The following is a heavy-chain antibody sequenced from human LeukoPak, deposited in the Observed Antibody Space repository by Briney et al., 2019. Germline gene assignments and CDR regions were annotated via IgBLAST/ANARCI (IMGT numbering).Heavy chain of an antibody. CDR2: IHYSGST. J-gene: IGHJ4*02. Sequence: SETLSLTCTVSGGSISSYYWSWIRQPPGKGLEWIGYIHYSGSTNYNPSLKSRVTISVDTSKNQFSLNLSSVTAADTAVYYCARGVAGYPDYWGQGTLVTVSS. CDR1: GGSISSYY. V-gene: IGHV4-59*01. CDR3: ARGVAGYPDY. D-gene: IGHD5-12*01.